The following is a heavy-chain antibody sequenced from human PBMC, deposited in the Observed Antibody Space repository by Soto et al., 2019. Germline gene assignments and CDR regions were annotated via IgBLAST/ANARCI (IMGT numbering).Heavy chain of an antibody. CDR1: GFTFSSYA. V-gene: IGHV3-23*01. D-gene: IGHD6-19*01. J-gene: IGHJ4*02. CDR3: ARRSSGWYFDY. Sequence: EVQLLESGGGLVQPGGSLRLSCAASGFTFSSYAMSWVRQAPGKGLEWVSAISGSGGSTYYADSVKGRFTISRDNSKNTLDRQMNSLRAEDTAVYYWARRSSGWYFDYWGQGTLVTVSS. CDR2: ISGSGGST.